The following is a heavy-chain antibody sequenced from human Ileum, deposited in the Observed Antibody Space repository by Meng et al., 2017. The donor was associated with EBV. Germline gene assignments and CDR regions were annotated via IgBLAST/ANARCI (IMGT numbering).Heavy chain of an antibody. CDR3: ARGSTPAAGAY. V-gene: IGHV4-39*07. J-gene: IGHJ4*02. CDR2: MYSSGTT. CDR1: GGSISSSSYY. Sequence: HLQLQEAGPGMGKPSETLSLSGTVSGGSISSSSYYWGWIRQPPGKGLEWIGSMYSSGTTNYNPSLTSRVTISLDTSKNQFSLKLSSVTAADTAVYYCARGSTPAAGAYWGQGTLVTVSS. D-gene: IGHD6-13*01.